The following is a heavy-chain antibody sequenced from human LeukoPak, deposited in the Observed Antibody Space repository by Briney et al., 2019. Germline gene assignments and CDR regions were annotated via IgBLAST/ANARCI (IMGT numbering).Heavy chain of an antibody. V-gene: IGHV3-23*01. CDR1: GFTFSSYG. D-gene: IGHD2-15*01. J-gene: IGHJ6*03. CDR2: ISTTGGTT. CDR3: AQNGDRGAYCSGGTCHPYYYYYMDV. Sequence: PGGSLRLSCAASGFTFSSYGMDWVRQAPGKGLEWVSAISTTGGTTYYADSVRGRFTISRDNSRNTLYLQMNSLRAEDTAIYYCAQNGDRGAYCSGGTCHPYYYYYMDVWGKGTTVTISS.